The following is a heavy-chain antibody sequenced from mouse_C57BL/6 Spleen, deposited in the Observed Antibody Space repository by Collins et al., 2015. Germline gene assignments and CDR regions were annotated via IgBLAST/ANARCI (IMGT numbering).Heavy chain of an antibody. CDR2: IDPANGNT. V-gene: IGHV14-3*02. CDR3: ARSTATAY. CDR1: GFNIKDTY. Sequence: EVQLQQSGAELVKPGASVKLSCTASGFNIKDTYMHWVKQRPEQGLEWIGRIDPANGNTKYDPKFQGKATITADASSNTAYLQLSSLTSEDTAVYYCARSTATAYWGQGTLVTVSA. D-gene: IGHD1-2*01. J-gene: IGHJ3*01.